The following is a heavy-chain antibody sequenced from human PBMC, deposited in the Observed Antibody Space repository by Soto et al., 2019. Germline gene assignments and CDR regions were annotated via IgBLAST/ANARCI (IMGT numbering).Heavy chain of an antibody. J-gene: IGHJ6*02. V-gene: IGHV4-30-4*01. Sequence: SETLSLTCTVSGGSISSGDYYWSWIRQPPGKGLEWIGYIYYSGSTYYNPSLKSRVTISVDTSKNQFSLKLSSVTAADTAVYYCARGSYCSSTSCYFSHYYYGMDVWGQGTTVTVSS. CDR1: GGSISSGDYY. CDR2: IYYSGST. D-gene: IGHD2-2*01. CDR3: ARGSYCSSTSCYFSHYYYGMDV.